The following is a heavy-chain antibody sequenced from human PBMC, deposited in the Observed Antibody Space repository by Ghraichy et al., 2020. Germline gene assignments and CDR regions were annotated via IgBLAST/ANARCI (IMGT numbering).Heavy chain of an antibody. V-gene: IGHV4-59*01. D-gene: IGHD6-19*01. Sequence: SETLSLTCTVSGGSISSYYWSWIRQPPGKGLEWIGYIYYSGSNNYNPSLKSRVTISVDTSKNQFSLKLSSVTAADTAVYYCARGLVFSGWFDPWGQGTLVTVSS. J-gene: IGHJ5*02. CDR2: IYYSGSN. CDR1: GGSISSYY. CDR3: ARGLVFSGWFDP.